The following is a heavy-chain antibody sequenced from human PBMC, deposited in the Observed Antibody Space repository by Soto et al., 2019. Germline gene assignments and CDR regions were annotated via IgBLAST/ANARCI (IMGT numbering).Heavy chain of an antibody. CDR3: TTSVTGTPRAIDY. J-gene: IGHJ4*02. V-gene: IGHV3-15*01. Sequence: EVQVVESGGGLVKPGGSLRLSCEVSGLPFAKVWMSWIRQAPGKGLEWVGRIKSQTDGGRIDYAAPVKGRFTISRDDSKNTLYLQMKSLKTEDTAVYYCTTSVTGTPRAIDYWGQGNLVTVSS. D-gene: IGHD1-7*01. CDR1: GLPFAKVW. CDR2: IKSQTDGGRI.